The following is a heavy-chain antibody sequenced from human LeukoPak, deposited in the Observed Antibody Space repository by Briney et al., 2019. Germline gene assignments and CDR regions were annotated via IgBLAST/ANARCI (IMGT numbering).Heavy chain of an antibody. Sequence: SSETLSLTCTVSGGSVSSGNYYWSWIRQPPGKGLEWIGYIYYSGSTNYNPSLKSRVTISVDTSQNQFSLKLSSVTAADTAVYYCARDRPNDYGDKGWFDPWGQGSLVTVSS. D-gene: IGHD4-17*01. CDR2: IYYSGST. J-gene: IGHJ5*02. CDR3: ARDRPNDYGDKGWFDP. V-gene: IGHV4-61*01. CDR1: GGSVSSGNYY.